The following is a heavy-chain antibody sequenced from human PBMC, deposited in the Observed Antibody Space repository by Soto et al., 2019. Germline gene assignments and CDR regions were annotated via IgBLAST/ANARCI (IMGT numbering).Heavy chain of an antibody. Sequence: PSETLSLTCTVSGGSISGYFWSWIRQPPGKGLEWIGYIYYSGDTNYSPSLKSRVTISVDTSKNQFSLKLSSVTAADTAVYYCARETGSGSYYDYWGQGALVTVSS. CDR3: ARETGSGSYYDY. CDR2: IYYSGDT. D-gene: IGHD3-10*01. V-gene: IGHV4-59*01. CDR1: GGSISGYF. J-gene: IGHJ4*02.